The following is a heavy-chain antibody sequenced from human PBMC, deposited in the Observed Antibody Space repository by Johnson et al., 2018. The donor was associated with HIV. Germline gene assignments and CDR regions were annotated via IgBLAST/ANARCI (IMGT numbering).Heavy chain of an antibody. D-gene: IGHD6-13*01. CDR3: AKVAVATAAGGVALDI. Sequence: VQLVESGGGVVQPGRSLRLSCAASGFTFSNNGMHWVRQAPGKGLEWVAVIWFDGNNKHYSDSVKGRFTISRDNSNNILYLQMNSLRVEDTAVYYCAKVAVATAAGGVALDIWGPGTMVTVS. CDR1: GFTFSNNG. J-gene: IGHJ3*02. CDR2: IWFDGNNK. V-gene: IGHV3-33*06.